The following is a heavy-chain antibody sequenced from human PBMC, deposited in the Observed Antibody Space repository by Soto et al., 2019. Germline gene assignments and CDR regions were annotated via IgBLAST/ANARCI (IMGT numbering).Heavy chain of an antibody. V-gene: IGHV2-5*02. CDR3: APRRWRDDTFDI. CDR2: IYWDDDK. D-gene: IGHD3-3*01. Sequence: QITLKESGPTLVKPTQTLTLTCTFSGFSLSTSGVGVGWILQPPGKALEWLALIYWDDDKRYSPALKSRLTITKDTSKNQTVRTMTNIVPVDSATYYCAPRRWRDDTFDIWGQGTMVTVSS. J-gene: IGHJ3*02. CDR1: GFSLSTSGVG.